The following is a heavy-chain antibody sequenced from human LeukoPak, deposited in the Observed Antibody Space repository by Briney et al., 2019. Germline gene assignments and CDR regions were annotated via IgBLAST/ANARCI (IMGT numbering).Heavy chain of an antibody. V-gene: IGHV4-39*07. Sequence: SETLSLTCTVSGGSISSSSYYWGWIRQPPGKGLEWIGSIYYSGSTDYNPSLKSRVTISVDTSKNQFSLKLSSVTAADTAVYYCARDKKEYSSGWYTYYYYYGMDVWGQGTTVTVSS. D-gene: IGHD6-19*01. CDR1: GGSISSSSYY. J-gene: IGHJ6*02. CDR3: ARDKKEYSSGWYTYYYYYGMDV. CDR2: IYYSGST.